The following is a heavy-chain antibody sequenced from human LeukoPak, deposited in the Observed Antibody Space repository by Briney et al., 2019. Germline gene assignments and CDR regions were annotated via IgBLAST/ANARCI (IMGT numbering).Heavy chain of an antibody. CDR2: ISGSGGST. D-gene: IGHD3-10*01. CDR3: AKDLGWFGELLSSAFDY. CDR1: GFTFSSYA. Sequence: GGSLRLSCAASGFTFSSYAMSWVRQAPGKGLEWVSAISGSGGSTYYADSVKGRFTISRDNSKNTLYLQMNSLRAEDTAVYYCAKDLGWFGELLSSAFDYWGQGTLVTVSS. V-gene: IGHV3-23*01. J-gene: IGHJ4*02.